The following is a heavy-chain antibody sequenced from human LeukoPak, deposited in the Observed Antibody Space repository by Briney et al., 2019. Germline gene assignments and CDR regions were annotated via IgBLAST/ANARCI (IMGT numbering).Heavy chain of an antibody. Sequence: PGGSLRLSCAASGFTFSSYSMNWVRQAPGKGLEWVSSISSSSSYIYYADSVKGRFTISRDNAKNSLYLQMNSLRAEDTAVYYCARDKGIELWYHFDDWGQGTLVTVSS. D-gene: IGHD5-18*01. V-gene: IGHV3-21*01. CDR1: GFTFSSYS. J-gene: IGHJ4*02. CDR2: ISSSSSYI. CDR3: ARDKGIELWYHFDD.